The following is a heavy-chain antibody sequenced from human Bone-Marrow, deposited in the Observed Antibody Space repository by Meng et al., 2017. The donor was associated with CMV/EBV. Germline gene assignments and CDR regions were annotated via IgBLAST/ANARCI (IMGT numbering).Heavy chain of an antibody. CDR2: INHSGST. J-gene: IGHJ5*02. Sequence: SETLSLTCAVYGGSFSGYYWSWIRQPPGKGLEWIGEINHSGSTNYNPSLKSRVTISVDTSKNQFSLKLSSVTAADTAVYDCARGPRYYDFWSGYRWFDPWGQGTLVTVSS. D-gene: IGHD3-3*01. V-gene: IGHV4-34*01. CDR1: GGSFSGYY. CDR3: ARGPRYYDFWSGYRWFDP.